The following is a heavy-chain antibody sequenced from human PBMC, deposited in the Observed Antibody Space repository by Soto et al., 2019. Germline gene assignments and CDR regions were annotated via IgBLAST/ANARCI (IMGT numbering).Heavy chain of an antibody. D-gene: IGHD3-10*01. J-gene: IGHJ6*02. CDR2: ISYSGTT. Sequence: QVQLQESGPRLVKPSQTLSLTCTVSGGSISSDDYYWSWIHQPPGKGPEWVGYISYSGTTDYNPSLKSRIAIPLDPSKGHFSLRLSSVTAADTAVFFCPRWSGVGVAGMDVWGQGTTVTVSS. V-gene: IGHV4-30-4*01. CDR3: PRWSGVGVAGMDV. CDR1: GGSISSDDYY.